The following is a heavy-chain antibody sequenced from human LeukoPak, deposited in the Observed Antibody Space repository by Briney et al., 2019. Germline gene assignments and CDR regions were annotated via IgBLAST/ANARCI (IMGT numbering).Heavy chain of an antibody. D-gene: IGHD2-2*01. J-gene: IGHJ4*02. CDR3: ARLKYQLRRGFDY. V-gene: IGHV4-59*08. Sequence: SETLSLTCTVSGASINNNQWSWIRQPPGKGLEWIGCIYYSGSTNYNPSLKSRVTISVDTSKNQFSLKLSTVTAADTAVYYCARLKYQLRRGFDYWGQGTLVTVSS. CDR1: GASINNNQ. CDR2: IYYSGST.